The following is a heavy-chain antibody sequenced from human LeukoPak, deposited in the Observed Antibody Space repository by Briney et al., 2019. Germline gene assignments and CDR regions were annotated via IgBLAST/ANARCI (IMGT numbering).Heavy chain of an antibody. CDR3: ARTYSSSWYDAFDI. Sequence: SETLSLTCAVYGGSFSGYYWSWIRQPPGKGLEWIGEINHSGSTNYNPSLKGRVTISVDTSKNQFSLKLSSVTAADTAVYYCARTYSSSWYDAFDIWGQGTMVTVSS. CDR1: GGSFSGYY. J-gene: IGHJ3*02. V-gene: IGHV4-34*01. D-gene: IGHD6-13*01. CDR2: INHSGST.